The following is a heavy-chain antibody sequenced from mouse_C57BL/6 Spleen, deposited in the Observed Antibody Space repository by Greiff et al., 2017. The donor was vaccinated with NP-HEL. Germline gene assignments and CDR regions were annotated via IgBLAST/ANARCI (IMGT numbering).Heavy chain of an antibody. Sequence: QVHVKQSGAELARPGASVKLSCKASGYTFTSYGISWVKQRTGQGLEWIGEIHPRSGNTYYNEKFKGKATLTADKSSSTAYMELRSLTSEDSAVYFCARHQPADYFDYWGQGTTLTVSS. D-gene: IGHD1-2*01. V-gene: IGHV1-81*01. CDR1: GYTFTSYG. CDR2: IHPRSGNT. J-gene: IGHJ2*01. CDR3: ARHQPADYFDY.